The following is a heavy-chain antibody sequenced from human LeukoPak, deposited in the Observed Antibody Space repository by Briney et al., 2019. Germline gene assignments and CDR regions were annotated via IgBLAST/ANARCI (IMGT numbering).Heavy chain of an antibody. V-gene: IGHV1-69-2*01. Sequence: ASVKISCKVSGYTFTDYYMHWVQQAPGKGLEWMGLVDPEDGETIHAEKFQGRVTITADTSTDTAYMELSSLRSEDTAVYYCATGEYSSGWPFDYWGQGTLVTVSS. CDR2: VDPEDGET. CDR3: ATGEYSSGWPFDY. D-gene: IGHD6-19*01. J-gene: IGHJ4*02. CDR1: GYTFTDYY.